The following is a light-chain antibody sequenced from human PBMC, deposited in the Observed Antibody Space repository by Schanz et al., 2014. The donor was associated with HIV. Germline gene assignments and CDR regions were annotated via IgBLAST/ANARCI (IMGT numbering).Light chain of an antibody. CDR2: ANT. CDR1: RSNIGTGFD. Sequence: QSVLTQPPSASGTPGQRVTISCTGTRSNIGTGFDVHWYQLLPGTAPKVLIFANTHRPSGVPDRFSGSKSGTSASLAITGLQAEDEADYYCQSYDSSLSDSYVFGTGTKLTVL. V-gene: IGLV1-40*01. CDR3: QSYDSSLSDSYV. J-gene: IGLJ1*01.